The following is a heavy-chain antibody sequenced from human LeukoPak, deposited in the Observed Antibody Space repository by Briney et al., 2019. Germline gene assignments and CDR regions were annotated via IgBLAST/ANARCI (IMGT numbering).Heavy chain of an antibody. CDR2: ISWDGGST. V-gene: IGHV3-43D*03. CDR1: GFTFDDYA. Sequence: PGGSLRLSCAASGFTFDDYAMHWVRQAPGKGLEWVSLISWDGGSTYYADSVKGRFTISRDNSRNSLYLQMNSLRAEDTALYYCATSALTDYGGKSAPFDYWGQGTLVTVSS. D-gene: IGHD4-23*01. J-gene: IGHJ4*02. CDR3: ATSALTDYGGKSAPFDY.